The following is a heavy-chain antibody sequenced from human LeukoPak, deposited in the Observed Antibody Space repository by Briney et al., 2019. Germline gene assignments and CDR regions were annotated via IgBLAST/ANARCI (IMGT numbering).Heavy chain of an antibody. Sequence: SETLSLTCTVSGRSISNYYWSWIRQPPGKGLEWIGYIYYSGSTNYKPSLKSRVTISVDTSKNQFSLKLSSVTAADTAVYYCARVTGYRIEDYFDYWGQGTLVTVSS. D-gene: IGHD6-13*01. CDR1: GRSISNYY. J-gene: IGHJ4*02. CDR3: ARVTGYRIEDYFDY. V-gene: IGHV4-59*01. CDR2: IYYSGST.